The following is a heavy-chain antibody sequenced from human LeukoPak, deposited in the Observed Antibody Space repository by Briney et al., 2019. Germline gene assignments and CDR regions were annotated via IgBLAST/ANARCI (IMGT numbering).Heavy chain of an antibody. D-gene: IGHD3-10*01. J-gene: IGHJ4*02. CDR3: AREWGSGSYQNFDY. CDR2: IYTSGST. CDR1: GGSISTYY. Sequence: PSETLSLTCTVSGGSISTYYWSWIRQPAGKGLEWIGRIYTSGSTNYSPSLKSRVTMSVDTSKNQFSLKLSSVTAADTAVYYCAREWGSGSYQNFDYWGQGTLVTVSS. V-gene: IGHV4-4*07.